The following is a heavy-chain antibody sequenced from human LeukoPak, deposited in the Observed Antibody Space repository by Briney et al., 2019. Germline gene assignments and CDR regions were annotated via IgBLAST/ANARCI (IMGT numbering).Heavy chain of an antibody. D-gene: IGHD3-9*01. Sequence: GSLRLSCAASGFTFSDYYMSWIRQAPGKGLEWVSYISSSGSTIYYADSVKGRFTISRDNAKNSLYLQMNSLRAEDTAVYYCARDFPYYDTLTGYYNPDAFDIWGQGTMVTVSS. CDR2: ISSSGSTI. CDR1: GFTFSDYY. V-gene: IGHV3-11*04. J-gene: IGHJ3*02. CDR3: ARDFPYYDTLTGYYNPDAFDI.